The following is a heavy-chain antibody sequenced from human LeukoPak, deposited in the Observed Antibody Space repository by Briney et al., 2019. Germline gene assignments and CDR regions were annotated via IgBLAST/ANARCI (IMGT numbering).Heavy chain of an antibody. D-gene: IGHD2-2*01. V-gene: IGHV1-69*05. J-gene: IGHJ4*02. CDR1: GGTFGSYA. CDR2: IIPIFGTA. Sequence: ASVKVSCKASGGTFGSYAISWVRQAPGQGLEWMGGIIPIFGTANYAQKFQGRVTITTDESMSTAYMELSSLRSEDTAVYYCARAEVEYCSSTSCYYGYDYWGQGTLVTVSS. CDR3: ARAEVEYCSSTSCYYGYDY.